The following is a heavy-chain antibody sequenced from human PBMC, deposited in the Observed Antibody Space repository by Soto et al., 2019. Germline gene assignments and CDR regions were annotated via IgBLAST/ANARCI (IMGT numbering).Heavy chain of an antibody. CDR1: GGSFSGYY. CDR3: ARYSSSWLPIDY. D-gene: IGHD6-13*01. J-gene: IGHJ4*02. CDR2: INHSGST. V-gene: IGHV4-34*01. Sequence: QVQLQQWGAGLLKPSETLSLTCAVYGGSFSGYYWSWIRQPPGKGLEWIGEINHSGSTNYNPSLKSRVTISVDTSKNRFSLKLSSVTDADTAVYYCARYSSSWLPIDYWGQGTLVTVSS.